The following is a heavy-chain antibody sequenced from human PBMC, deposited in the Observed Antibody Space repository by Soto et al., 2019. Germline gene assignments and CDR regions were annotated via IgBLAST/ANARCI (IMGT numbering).Heavy chain of an antibody. D-gene: IGHD4-17*01. CDR2: IYYSGST. CDR3: VREATVLENWFDP. V-gene: IGHV4-31*03. CDR1: GGSISSGGYY. J-gene: IGHJ5*02. Sequence: SETLSLTCTVSGGSISSGGYYWSWIRQHPGKGLEWIGYIYYSGSTYYNPSLKSRVTISVDTSKNQFSLKLSSVTAADTAVYYCVREATVLENWFDPWGQGTLVTVS.